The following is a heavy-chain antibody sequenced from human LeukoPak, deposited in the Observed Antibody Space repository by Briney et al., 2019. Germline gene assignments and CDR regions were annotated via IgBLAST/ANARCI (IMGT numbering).Heavy chain of an antibody. CDR2: ISSDASIT. CDR1: GFTFSTYW. D-gene: IGHD6-19*01. J-gene: IGHJ6*02. Sequence: GGSLRLSCAASGFTFSTYWMHWVRQDPGKGLVWVSRISSDASITSYANPVKGRFTISRDNAKNTLYLQVNSLRAEDTAVYYCARDQLAVAGISVSGDYYYYYYGMDVWGQGTTVTVSS. V-gene: IGHV3-74*01. CDR3: ARDQLAVAGISVSGDYYYYYYGMDV.